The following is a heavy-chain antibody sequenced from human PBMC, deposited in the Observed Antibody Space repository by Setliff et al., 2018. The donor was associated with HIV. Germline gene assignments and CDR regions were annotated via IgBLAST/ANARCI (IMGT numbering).Heavy chain of an antibody. CDR2: ISANNGNT. CDR1: GYTFTRYG. V-gene: IGHV1-18*01. D-gene: IGHD3-16*01. CDR3: ARDRFGDPYYYYYMDV. J-gene: IGHJ6*03. Sequence: ASVKVSCKASGYTFTRYGISWVRQAPGQGLEWMGWISANNGNTNYAQKFQGRVTITRDTSASTAYMELSSLRSEDTAVYYCARDRFGDPYYYYYMDVWGKGTTVTVSS.